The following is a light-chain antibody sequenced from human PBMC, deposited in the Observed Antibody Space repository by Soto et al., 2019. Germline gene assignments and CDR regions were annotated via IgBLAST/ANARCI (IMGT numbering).Light chain of an antibody. CDR1: QSIKNW. V-gene: IGKV1-5*03. J-gene: IGKJ1*01. Sequence: DIQMTQSPSTLSASVGDRVTITCRASQSIKNWLAWYQQKPGEAPKLLIYKASTLESGVPSRFSGSGSGTEFTLTISCLQPDDVATYYCQQDYNYPRTFGQGTKVDIK. CDR3: QQDYNYPRT. CDR2: KAS.